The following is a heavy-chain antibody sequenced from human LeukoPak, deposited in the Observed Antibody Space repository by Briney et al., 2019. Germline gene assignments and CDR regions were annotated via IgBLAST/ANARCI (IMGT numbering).Heavy chain of an antibody. V-gene: IGHV1-46*01. Sequence: GASVKVSCKASGYTFTSYYMHWVRRAPGQGLEWMGIINPSGGSTSYAQKFQGRVTMTRDTSTSTVYMELSSLRSEDTAVYYCARDAYSGYPADYWGQGTLVTVSS. J-gene: IGHJ4*02. CDR1: GYTFTSYY. CDR2: INPSGGST. CDR3: ARDAYSGYPADY. D-gene: IGHD5-12*01.